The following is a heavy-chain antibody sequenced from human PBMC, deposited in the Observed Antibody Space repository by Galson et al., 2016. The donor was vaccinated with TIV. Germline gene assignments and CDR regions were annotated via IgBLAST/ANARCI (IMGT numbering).Heavy chain of an antibody. Sequence: PALVKPTQTLTLTCSFSGFSLTTSGVGVGWIRQPPRTALEWLGFIYWDDRKLYSPSLKNRLTITRDTSKNQVVLTMTNMDPVDTATYYCAHRGDGHNKIFDYWGQGTLVTVSS. CDR3: AHRGDGHNKIFDY. D-gene: IGHD5-24*01. J-gene: IGHJ4*02. CDR2: IYWDDRK. V-gene: IGHV2-5*02. CDR1: GFSLTTSGVG.